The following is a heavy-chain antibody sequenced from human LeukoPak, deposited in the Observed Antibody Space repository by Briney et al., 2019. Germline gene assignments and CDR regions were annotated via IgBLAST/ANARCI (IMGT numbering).Heavy chain of an antibody. D-gene: IGHD2-15*01. CDR2: ISGSGGST. V-gene: IGHV3-23*01. CDR3: AKDDCSGGSCYLDY. Sequence: PGGSLRLSCAVSGFPFSMYWMGWVRQAPGKGLEWVSAISGSGGSTYYADSVKGRFTISRDNSKNTLYLQMNSLRAEDTAVYYCAKDDCSGGSCYLDYWGQGTLVTVSS. CDR1: GFPFSMYW. J-gene: IGHJ4*02.